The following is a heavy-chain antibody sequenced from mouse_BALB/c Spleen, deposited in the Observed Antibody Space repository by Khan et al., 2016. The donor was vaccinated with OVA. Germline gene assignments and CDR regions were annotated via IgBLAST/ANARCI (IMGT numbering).Heavy chain of an antibody. D-gene: IGHD1-1*01. Sequence: VQLVESGPELVRPGVSVKISCKGSGYTFTDYGMHWVRQSPAKSLEWIGVITTYSGDTNYNQKFKGKATMTVDKSSRTAYMELARLTSEDSAIYYCARLTLRLDYWGQGTSVTVSS. J-gene: IGHJ4*01. CDR1: GYTFTDYG. CDR2: ITTYSGDT. CDR3: ARLTLRLDY. V-gene: IGHV1S137*01.